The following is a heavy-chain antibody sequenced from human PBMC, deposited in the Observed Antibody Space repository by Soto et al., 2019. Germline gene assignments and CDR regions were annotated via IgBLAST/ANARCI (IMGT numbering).Heavy chain of an antibody. J-gene: IGHJ4*02. V-gene: IGHV1-69*01. CDR2: IIPIFGTA. D-gene: IGHD3-22*01. CDR1: GGTFSSYA. CDR3: ARDYYDSSGYFLPFDY. Sequence: QVQLVQSGAEVKKPGSSVKVSCKASGGTFSSYAISWVRQAPGQGLEWMGVIIPIFGTANYAQKFQGRVTITADESTSTAYMELSSLRSEDTAVYYCARDYYDSSGYFLPFDYWGQGTLVTVSS.